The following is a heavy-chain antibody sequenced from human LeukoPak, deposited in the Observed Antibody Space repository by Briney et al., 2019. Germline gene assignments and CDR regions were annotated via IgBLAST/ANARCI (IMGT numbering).Heavy chain of an antibody. J-gene: IGHJ4*02. Sequence: SETLSLTCAVYGGSFSGYYWSWIRQPPGKGLEWIGEINHSGSTNYNPSLKGRVTISVDTSKNQFSLKLSSVTAADTAVYYCARTGITMVRGVIITHDYWGQGTLVTVSS. V-gene: IGHV4-34*01. CDR3: ARTGITMVRGVIITHDY. CDR1: GGSFSGYY. D-gene: IGHD3-10*01. CDR2: INHSGST.